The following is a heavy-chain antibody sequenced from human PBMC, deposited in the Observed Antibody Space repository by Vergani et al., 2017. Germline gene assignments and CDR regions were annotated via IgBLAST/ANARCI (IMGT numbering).Heavy chain of an antibody. CDR3: GVIMVRSPRPDNWFDS. V-gene: IGHV4-34*01. CDR1: GGSFNDYW. Sequence: QAQLQQWGAGLLKPSETLSLTCAIYGGSFNDYWWTWIRQPPGKGLEWIGEIRHDGITHYSPSLKSRVTISIDKSTHQFSLQLMSVTAADTAVYFCGVIMVRSPRPDNWFDSWGRGTLVTVSS. CDR2: IRHDGIT. D-gene: IGHD3-10*01. J-gene: IGHJ5*01.